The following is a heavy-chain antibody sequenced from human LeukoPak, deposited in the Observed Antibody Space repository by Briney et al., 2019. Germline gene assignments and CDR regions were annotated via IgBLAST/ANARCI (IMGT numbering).Heavy chain of an antibody. CDR2: INHSGST. Sequence: SETLSLTCAVYGESVSGYYWSWIRQPPGQGLEWIGEINHSGSTNYNPSLKSRVTISVGTSKNQFSLKLSSATAADTAVYYCARAYNDSNKAPAFDIWGQGTMVTVS. D-gene: IGHD3-22*01. CDR3: ARAYNDSNKAPAFDI. V-gene: IGHV4-34*01. J-gene: IGHJ3*02. CDR1: GESVSGYY.